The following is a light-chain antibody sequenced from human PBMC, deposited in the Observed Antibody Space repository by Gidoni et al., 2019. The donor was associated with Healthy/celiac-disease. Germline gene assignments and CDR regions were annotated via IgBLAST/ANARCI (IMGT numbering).Light chain of an antibody. Sequence: IVMPHSPATLSVSPGERATLSCRASQSVSSNLAWYQQKPGQAPRLLIYGASTRATGIPARFSGSGSGTEFTLTISSLQSEDFAVYYCQQYNNWPPLTFGGGTKVEIK. CDR2: GAS. V-gene: IGKV3-15*01. CDR1: QSVSSN. J-gene: IGKJ4*01. CDR3: QQYNNWPPLT.